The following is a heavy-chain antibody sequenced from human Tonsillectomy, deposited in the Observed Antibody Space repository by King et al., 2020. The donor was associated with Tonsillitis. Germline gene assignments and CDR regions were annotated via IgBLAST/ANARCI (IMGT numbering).Heavy chain of an antibody. J-gene: IGHJ5*02. D-gene: IGHD2-15*01. CDR1: GGSISSYY. CDR3: ARGSVVVAATGLNWFDH. Sequence: QLQESGPGLVKPSETLSLTCNVSGGSISSYYWSWIRQPPGKGLEWIGYIYYSGSTNYNPSLKSRVAISVDTSKNQFSLKLTSVTAADTAVYYCARGSVVVAATGLNWFDHWGQGTLVTVSS. V-gene: IGHV4-59*01. CDR2: IYYSGST.